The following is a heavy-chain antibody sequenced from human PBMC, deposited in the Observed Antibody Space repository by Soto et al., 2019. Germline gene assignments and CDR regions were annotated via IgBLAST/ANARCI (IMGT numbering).Heavy chain of an antibody. D-gene: IGHD3-22*01. CDR3: ALYYDSSGYLRAEYFQH. J-gene: IGHJ1*01. V-gene: IGHV1-69*10. Sequence: ASVKFSCKASGGTFSSYAISWVRQAPGQGLEWMGGIIPILGIANYAQKFQGRVTITADKSTSTAYMELSSLRSEDTAVYYCALYYDSSGYLRAEYFQHWGQGTLVTVSS. CDR1: GGTFSSYA. CDR2: IIPILGIA.